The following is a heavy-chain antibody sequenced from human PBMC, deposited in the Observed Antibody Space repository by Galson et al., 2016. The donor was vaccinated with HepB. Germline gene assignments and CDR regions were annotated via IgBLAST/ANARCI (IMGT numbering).Heavy chain of an antibody. CDR2: ISYDGTNK. Sequence: SLRLSCAASGFTLSNYALHWVRQAPGKGLEWVAVISYDGTNKYYAASVKGRFTVSRDNSKNTLYLQMNSLRAEDTAVYYCATFYEFWSCPFDYWGQGTLVTVSS. CDR1: GFTLSNYA. V-gene: IGHV3-30*04. J-gene: IGHJ4*02. CDR3: ATFYEFWSCPFDY. D-gene: IGHD3-3*01.